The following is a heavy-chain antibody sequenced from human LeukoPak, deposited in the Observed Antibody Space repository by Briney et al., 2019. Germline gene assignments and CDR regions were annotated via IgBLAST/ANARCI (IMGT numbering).Heavy chain of an antibody. CDR3: ARAPRYYYDSSGYLDY. CDR2: ISAYNGNT. J-gene: IGHJ4*02. D-gene: IGHD3-22*01. CDR1: GYTFTSYG. V-gene: IGHV1-18*01. Sequence: GASVKVSCKASGYTFTSYGISWVRQAPGQGLEWMGWISAYNGNTNYAQKLQGRVTMTTDTSTSTAYMELRSLRSDDTAVYYCARAPRYYYDSSGYLDYWGQGTLVTVSS.